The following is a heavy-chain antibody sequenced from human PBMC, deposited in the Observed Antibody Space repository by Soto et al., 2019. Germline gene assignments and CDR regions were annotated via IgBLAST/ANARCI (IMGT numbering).Heavy chain of an antibody. CDR2: IYYSGSA. D-gene: IGHD2-21*02. J-gene: IGHJ4*02. CDR3: ARWTYCGGDCYWLDF. CDR1: GCSISGFY. Sequence: SETLSLTCTISGCSISGFYWGLIRQPPGKGLEWIGNIYYSGSANYDPSLRSRVTISLNTSKNQFSLNLNSVSAADTAIYYCARWTYCGGDCYWLDFWGQGTLVTVSS. V-gene: IGHV4-59*01.